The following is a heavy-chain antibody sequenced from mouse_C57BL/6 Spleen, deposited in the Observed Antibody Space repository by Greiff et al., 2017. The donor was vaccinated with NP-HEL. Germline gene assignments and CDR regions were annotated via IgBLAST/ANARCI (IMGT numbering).Heavy chain of an antibody. CDR1: GFTFSSYA. J-gene: IGHJ2*01. V-gene: IGHV5-4*01. Sequence: EVMLVESGGGLVKPGGSLKLSCAASGFTFSSYAMSWVRQTPEKRLEWVATISDGGSYTYYPDNVKGRFTISRDNATNNLYLQMSHLKSEDTAMYYCARDGAQAHFDYWGQGTTLTVSS. CDR2: ISDGGSYT. CDR3: ARDGAQAHFDY. D-gene: IGHD3-2*02.